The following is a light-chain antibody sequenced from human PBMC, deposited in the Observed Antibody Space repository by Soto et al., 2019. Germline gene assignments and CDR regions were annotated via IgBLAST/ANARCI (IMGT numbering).Light chain of an antibody. V-gene: IGKV2-28*01. CDR3: MQVLKTRT. J-gene: IGKJ1*01. CDR2: LGS. Sequence: DIVMTQSPLSLPVTPGEPASISCRSSQSLLHSNGYNHLNWYLQKPGQSPQLLIYLGSNRSSGVPDRCSGSGSGTDFTLKISRVEAEDVRVYYCMQVLKTRTLGQGTKVDIK. CDR1: QSLLHSNGYNH.